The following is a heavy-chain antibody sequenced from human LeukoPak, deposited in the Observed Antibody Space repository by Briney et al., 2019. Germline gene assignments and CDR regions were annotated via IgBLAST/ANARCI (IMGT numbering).Heavy chain of an antibody. D-gene: IGHD5-18*01. CDR1: GGSISSRRYY. Sequence: SETLSLTCTVSGGSISSRRYYWGWIRQPPGQGLQWFGNIYYSGSSYYNASLKSRVTISVDTSESQFSLMLRPVTAADAAVYYCARQIYNYGHLPYYVDYWGQGTLVTVTS. J-gene: IGHJ4*02. CDR2: IYYSGSS. V-gene: IGHV4-39*01. CDR3: ARQIYNYGHLPYYVDY.